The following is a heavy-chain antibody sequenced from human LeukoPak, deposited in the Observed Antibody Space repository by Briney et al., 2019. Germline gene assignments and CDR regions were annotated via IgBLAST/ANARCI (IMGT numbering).Heavy chain of an antibody. Sequence: SETLSLTCAVSGGSISSGGYSWSWIRQPPGKGLEWIGYIYHSGSTYYNPSLKSRVTISVDRSKNQFSLKLSSVTAADTAVYYCARVSGGGLFDYWGQGTLVTVSS. V-gene: IGHV4-30-2*01. D-gene: IGHD3-16*01. J-gene: IGHJ4*02. CDR2: IYHSGST. CDR1: GGSISSGGYS. CDR3: ARVSGGGLFDY.